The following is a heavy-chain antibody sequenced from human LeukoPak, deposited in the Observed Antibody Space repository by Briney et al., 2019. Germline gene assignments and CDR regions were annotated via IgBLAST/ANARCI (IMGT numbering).Heavy chain of an antibody. CDR3: ARALGPLCGGDCYSADY. J-gene: IGHJ4*02. D-gene: IGHD2-21*02. CDR2: ISYDGSNK. CDR1: GFTFSSYA. V-gene: IGHV3-30*04. Sequence: HPGRSLRLSCAASGFTFSSYAMHWVHQAPGKGLEWVAVISYDGSNKYYADSVKGRFTISRDNSKNTLYLQMNSLRAEDTAVYYCARALGPLCGGDCYSADYWGQGTLVTVSS.